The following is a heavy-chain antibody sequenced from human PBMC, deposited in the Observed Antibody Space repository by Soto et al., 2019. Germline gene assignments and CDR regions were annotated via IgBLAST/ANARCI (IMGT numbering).Heavy chain of an antibody. CDR1: GYSFTSYW. CDR2: IYPGDSDT. CDR3: ARMKYSSGWYGSGDY. J-gene: IGHJ4*02. Sequence: GESLKISCKGSGYSFTSYWIGWVRQMPGKGLEWMGIIYPGDSDTRYSPSFQGQVTISADKSISTAYLQWSSLKAPDTAMYYCARMKYSSGWYGSGDYWGQGTLVTVSS. D-gene: IGHD6-19*01. V-gene: IGHV5-51*01.